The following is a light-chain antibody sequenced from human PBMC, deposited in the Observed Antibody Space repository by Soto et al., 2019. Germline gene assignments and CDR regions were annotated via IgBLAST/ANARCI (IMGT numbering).Light chain of an antibody. CDR1: QSISRY. J-gene: IGKJ5*01. V-gene: IGKV3-11*01. Sequence: EIVLTQSPATLSLSPGERATLSCRASQSISRYLAWYQQKPGQAPRLLIYGASNRATGIPARFSGSGSGTDFTLTISSLEPEDFAVYYCQQRSNWPPITFGQGTRLEMK. CDR2: GAS. CDR3: QQRSNWPPIT.